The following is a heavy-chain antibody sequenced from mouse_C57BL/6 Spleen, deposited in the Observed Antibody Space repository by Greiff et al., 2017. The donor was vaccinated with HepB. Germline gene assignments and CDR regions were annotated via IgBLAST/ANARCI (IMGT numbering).Heavy chain of an antibody. CDR2: IHPNSGST. CDR1: GYTFTSYW. V-gene: IGHV1-64*01. Sequence: QVQLKQPGAELVKPGASVKLSCKASGYTFTSYWMHWVKQRPGQGLEWIGMIHPNSGSTNYNEKFKSKATLTVDKSSSTAYMQLSSLTSEDSAVYYCARYDGYYEKYAMDYWGQGTSVTVSS. J-gene: IGHJ4*01. CDR3: ARYDGYYEKYAMDY. D-gene: IGHD2-3*01.